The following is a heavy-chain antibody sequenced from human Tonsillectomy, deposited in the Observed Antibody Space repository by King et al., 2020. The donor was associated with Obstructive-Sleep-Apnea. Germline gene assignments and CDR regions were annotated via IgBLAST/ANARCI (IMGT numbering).Heavy chain of an antibody. CDR3: ASQGDLLELRDDALDI. CDR2: IFPADSDT. V-gene: IGHV5-51*01. D-gene: IGHD1-7*01. CDR1: GYNFAINR. J-gene: IGHJ3*02. Sequence: VQLVESRAEVKKPGESLKISCKASGYNFAINRIGWVRQMPGRCLQWMGIIFPADSDTRYSPSFQGRVTLSADKSISTAYLQWSSLKASDTAMYYCASQGDLLELRDDALDIWGQGTMVTVSS.